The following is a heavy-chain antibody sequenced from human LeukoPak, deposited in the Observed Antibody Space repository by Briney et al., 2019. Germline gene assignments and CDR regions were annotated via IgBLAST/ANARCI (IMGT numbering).Heavy chain of an antibody. J-gene: IGHJ4*02. CDR1: GGSISSYY. CDR2: IYYGGST. V-gene: IGHV4-59*01. CDR3: ASGSGYYFDY. D-gene: IGHD3-10*01. Sequence: SETLSLTCTVSGGSISSYYWSWIRQPPGKGLEWIGYIYYGGSTNYNPSLKSRVTISVDTSKNQFSLKLSSVAAADTAVYYCASGSGYYFDYWGQGTLVTVSS.